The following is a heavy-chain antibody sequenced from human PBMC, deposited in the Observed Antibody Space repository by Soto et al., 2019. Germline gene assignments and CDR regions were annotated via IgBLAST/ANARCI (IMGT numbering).Heavy chain of an antibody. D-gene: IGHD3-22*01. J-gene: IGHJ4*02. Sequence: PSETLSLTCAVYGGSFSGYYWSWIRQPPGKGLEWIGEINHSGSTNYNPSLKSRVTISVDTSKNQFSLKLSSVTAADTAVYYCARGLYYDSSDYYFDYWGQGTLVTVSS. V-gene: IGHV4-34*01. CDR2: INHSGST. CDR3: ARGLYYDSSDYYFDY. CDR1: GGSFSGYY.